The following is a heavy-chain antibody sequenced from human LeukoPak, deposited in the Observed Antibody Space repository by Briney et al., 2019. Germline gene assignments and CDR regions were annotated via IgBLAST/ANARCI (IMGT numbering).Heavy chain of an antibody. CDR3: ARDPMIGGRRFDP. J-gene: IGHJ5*02. CDR1: GGSISSSSYY. Sequence: PSETLSLTCTVSGGSISSSSYYWGWIRQPPGKGLEWIGSIYHSGSTYYNPSLKSRVTISVDTSKNQFSLKLSSVTAADTAVYYCARDPMIGGRRFDPWGQGTLVTVSS. D-gene: IGHD3-22*01. V-gene: IGHV4-39*07. CDR2: IYHSGST.